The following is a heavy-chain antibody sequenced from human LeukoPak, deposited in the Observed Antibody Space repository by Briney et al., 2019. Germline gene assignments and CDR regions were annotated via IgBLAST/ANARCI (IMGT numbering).Heavy chain of an antibody. Sequence: SETLSLTCAVYGGSFSGYYWSWIRQPPGKGLEWIGEINHSGSTNYNPSLKSRVTISVDTSKNQFSLKLSSVTAADTAVYYCARIYWPLESYYYYMDVWGKGTTVTVSS. CDR3: ARIYWPLESYYYYMDV. V-gene: IGHV4-34*01. CDR1: GGSFSGYY. D-gene: IGHD2-8*02. CDR2: INHSGST. J-gene: IGHJ6*03.